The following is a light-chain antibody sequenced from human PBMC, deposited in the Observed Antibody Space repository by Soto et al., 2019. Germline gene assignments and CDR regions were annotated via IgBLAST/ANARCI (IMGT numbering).Light chain of an antibody. J-gene: IGKJ1*01. CDR2: GAS. CDR3: QQYNDWPRT. V-gene: IGKV3-15*01. CDR1: QSVSSD. Sequence: EIVMTQSPATLSVSPGERATLSCRASQSVSSDLAWYQHKPGQAPRLLFYGASTRAIGIPARFSGSGSGTEVTLTFSSLQSEDFAVYYCQQYNDWPRTFGQGTKVEIK.